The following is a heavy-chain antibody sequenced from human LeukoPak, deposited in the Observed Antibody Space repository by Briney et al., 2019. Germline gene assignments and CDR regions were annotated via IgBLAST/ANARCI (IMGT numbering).Heavy chain of an antibody. D-gene: IGHD2-15*01. CDR3: ARASDCSGGSCPISY. CDR1: GYTFTNYG. J-gene: IGHJ4*02. CDR2: IIPIFGTA. V-gene: IGHV1-69*05. Sequence: ASVKVSCKASGYTFTNYGISWVRQAPGQGLEWMGRIIPIFGTANYAQKFQGRVTITTDESTSTAYMELSSLRSEDTAVDYCARASDCSGGSCPISYWGQGTLVTVSS.